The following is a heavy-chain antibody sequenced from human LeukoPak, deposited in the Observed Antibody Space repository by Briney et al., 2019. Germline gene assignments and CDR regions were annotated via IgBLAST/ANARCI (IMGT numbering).Heavy chain of an antibody. J-gene: IGHJ4*02. CDR2: INQDGSEK. CDR3: ARLNWGLGSFDY. Sequence: GGSLRLSCAASGFTFSTYSMSWVRQAPGKGLEWVANINQDGSEKTYVDSVRGRFPISRDNAKNSLFLQMNSLRAEDTAVYYCARLNWGLGSFDYWGEGTLVTVSS. V-gene: IGHV3-7*05. CDR1: GFTFSTYS. D-gene: IGHD7-27*01.